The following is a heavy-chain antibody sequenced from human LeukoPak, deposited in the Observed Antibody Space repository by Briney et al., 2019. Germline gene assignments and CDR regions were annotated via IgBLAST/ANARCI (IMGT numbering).Heavy chain of an antibody. J-gene: IGHJ3*02. V-gene: IGHV3-23*01. CDR1: GFPFSSYA. Sequence: GGSLRLSCAASGFPFSSYAMSWVRQAPGKGLEWVSAISASGGSTYYADSVKGRFTISRDNSKHTLYLQMNSLRAEDTAVYYCAKKDTGHWAFDIWGQGTMVTVSS. CDR3: AKKDTGHWAFDI. CDR2: ISASGGST. D-gene: IGHD5-18*01.